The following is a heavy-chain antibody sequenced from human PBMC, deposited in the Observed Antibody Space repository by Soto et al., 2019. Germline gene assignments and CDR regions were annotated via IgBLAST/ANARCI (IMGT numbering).Heavy chain of an antibody. CDR1: GYLFTSSD. V-gene: IGHV1-8*01. CDR3: TRGRIMITFGGAISIDS. CDR2: LNPTTGNT. J-gene: IGHJ4*02. D-gene: IGHD3-16*01. Sequence: ASVKVSCKASGYLFTSSDINWVRQATGQGLEWMGWLNPTTGNTGYAQNFQGRVTMTGNTSISTAYMELSSLKSEDTAMYYCTRGRIMITFGGAISIDSGGQEGLVTVSS.